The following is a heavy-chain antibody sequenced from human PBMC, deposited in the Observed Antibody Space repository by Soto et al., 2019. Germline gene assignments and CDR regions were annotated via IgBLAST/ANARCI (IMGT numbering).Heavy chain of an antibody. CDR1: GGNISSYY. Sequence: SETLSLTCTVSGGNISSYYGSWIRQPPGKGLEWIGYIYYSGSTNYNPSLKSRVTISVDTSKNQFSLKLSSVTAADTAVYYCARQGIRCSSTSCYGALYYYYYMDVWGKGTTVTVSS. CDR2: IYYSGST. V-gene: IGHV4-59*08. D-gene: IGHD2-2*01. CDR3: ARQGIRCSSTSCYGALYYYYYMDV. J-gene: IGHJ6*03.